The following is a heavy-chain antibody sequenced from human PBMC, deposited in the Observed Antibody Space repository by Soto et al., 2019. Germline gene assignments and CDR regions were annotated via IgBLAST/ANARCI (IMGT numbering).Heavy chain of an antibody. V-gene: IGHV3-30*18. CDR3: AKDRVVAASRRGYYYGMDV. Sequence: SLRLSCAASGFPFSSYGMHWVRQAPGKGLEWVAVISYDGSNKYYADSVKGRFTISRDNSKNTLYLQMNSLRAEDTAVYYCAKDRVVAASRRGYYYGMDVWGQGTTVTVSS. CDR2: ISYDGSNK. J-gene: IGHJ6*02. CDR1: GFPFSSYG. D-gene: IGHD2-15*01.